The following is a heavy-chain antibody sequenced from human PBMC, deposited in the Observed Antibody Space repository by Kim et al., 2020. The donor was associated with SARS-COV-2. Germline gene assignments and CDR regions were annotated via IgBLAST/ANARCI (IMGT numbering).Heavy chain of an antibody. J-gene: IGHJ4*02. V-gene: IGHV1-18*01. D-gene: IGHD6-13*01. CDR3: ARGGSSWTWYSDY. Sequence: YAQKLQGRVTMTTDTSTSTAYMELRSLRSDDTAVYYCARGGSSWTWYSDYWGQGTLVTVSS.